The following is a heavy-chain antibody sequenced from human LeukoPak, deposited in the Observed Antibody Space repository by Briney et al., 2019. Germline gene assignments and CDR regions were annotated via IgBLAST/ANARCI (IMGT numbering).Heavy chain of an antibody. J-gene: IGHJ4*02. D-gene: IGHD6-6*01. CDR1: GGSISSYY. V-gene: IGHV4-59*12. CDR2: IYHSGST. CDR3: AREPIAARGFDY. Sequence: SETLSLTCTASGGSISSYYWSWIRQPPGKGLEWIGYIYHSGSTYYNPSLKSRVTISVDRSKNQFSLKLSSVTAADTAVYYCAREPIAARGFDYWGQGTLVTVSS.